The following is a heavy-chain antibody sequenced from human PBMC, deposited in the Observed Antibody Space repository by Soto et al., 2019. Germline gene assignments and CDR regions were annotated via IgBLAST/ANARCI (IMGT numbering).Heavy chain of an antibody. D-gene: IGHD2-15*01. CDR2: INDGNDKI. Sequence: ASVKVSWKASGYTFTRYTMYWVRQAPGQRLECMGWINDGNDKIKYSQKFQGRVTITSDTSATTAYMELSSLTSEDTAVYYCAIFGGSVSGWGQGTLVTVSS. J-gene: IGHJ4*02. V-gene: IGHV1-3*01. CDR1: GYTFTRYT. CDR3: AIFGGSVSG.